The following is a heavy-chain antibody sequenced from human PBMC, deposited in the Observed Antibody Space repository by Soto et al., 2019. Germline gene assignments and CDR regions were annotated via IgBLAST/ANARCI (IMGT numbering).Heavy chain of an antibody. D-gene: IGHD4-17*01. Sequence: EVQVLESGGDLVQPGGSLRLSCAASGFTFSNYAMNWVRQAPGKGPEWVSGISAGRSTYYADSVKGRFTISRDNSKSSVFLQMDSLRAEDTALYYCTKVRGDPFWGKGTTVTVSS. J-gene: IGHJ6*04. CDR2: ISAGRST. CDR3: TKVRGDPF. CDR1: GFTFSNYA. V-gene: IGHV3-23*01.